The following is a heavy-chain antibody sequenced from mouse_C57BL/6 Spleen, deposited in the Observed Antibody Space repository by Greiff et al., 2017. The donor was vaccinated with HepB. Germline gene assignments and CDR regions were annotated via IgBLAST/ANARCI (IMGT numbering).Heavy chain of an antibody. V-gene: IGHV3-6*01. Sequence: DVKLVESGPGLVKPSQSLSLTCSVTGYSITSGYYWNWIRQFPGNKLEWMGYISYDGSNNYNPSLKNRISITRDTSKNQFFLKLNSVTTEDTATYYCARGPHGSAYWGQGTLVTVSA. J-gene: IGHJ3*01. CDR2: ISYDGSN. CDR3: ARGPHGSAY. CDR1: GYSITSGYY.